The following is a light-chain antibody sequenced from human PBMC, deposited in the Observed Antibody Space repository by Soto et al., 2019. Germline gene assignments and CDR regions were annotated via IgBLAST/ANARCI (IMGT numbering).Light chain of an antibody. V-gene: IGLV2-14*03. CDR2: EVS. Sequence: QSVLTQPASVSGSHGQSISISCTGTSSDIGGSKSVSWYQQHQGKAPKLIIYEVSKRPSGISNRFSGSKSANTASLTISGLQADDEADYFCASNTPTCVFGGGTKVTVL. CDR3: ASNTPTCV. CDR1: SSDIGGSKS. J-gene: IGLJ2*01.